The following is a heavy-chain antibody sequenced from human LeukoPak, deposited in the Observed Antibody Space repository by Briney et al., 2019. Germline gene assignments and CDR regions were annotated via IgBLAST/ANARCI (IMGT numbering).Heavy chain of an antibody. D-gene: IGHD2-21*02. CDR3: ARRLCGGDCYSTFSY. Sequence: KPSETLSLTCAVYGGSFSGYYWSWIRQPPGKGLEWIGEINHSGSTNYNPSLKSRVTISVDTSKNQFSLKLGSVTAADTAVYYCARRLCGGDCYSTFSYWGQGTLVTVSP. CDR1: GGSFSGYY. J-gene: IGHJ4*02. CDR2: INHSGST. V-gene: IGHV4-34*01.